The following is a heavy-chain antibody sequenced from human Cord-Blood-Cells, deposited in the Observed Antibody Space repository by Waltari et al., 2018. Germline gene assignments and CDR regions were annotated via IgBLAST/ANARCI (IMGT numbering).Heavy chain of an antibody. J-gene: IGHJ4*02. CDR1: GGSFSGYS. D-gene: IGHD6-19*01. CDR2: INHSGST. Sequence: QVQLQQWGAGLLKPSETLSLTCAVYGGSFSGYSWSWIRQPPGKGLEWIGEINHSGSTNYNPSLKSRVTISVDTSKNQFSLKLSSVTAADTAVYYCARDGGAVAGNYWGQGTLVTVSS. V-gene: IGHV4-34*01. CDR3: ARDGGAVAGNY.